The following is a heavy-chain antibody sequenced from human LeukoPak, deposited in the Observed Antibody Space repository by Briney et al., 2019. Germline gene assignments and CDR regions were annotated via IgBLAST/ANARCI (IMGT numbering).Heavy chain of an antibody. D-gene: IGHD3-3*01. Sequence: GGSLRLSCAASGSTFSSYWMSWVRQAPGKGLEWVANIKQDGSEKYYVDSVKGRFTISRDNAKNSLYLQMNSLRAEDTAVYYCARIYYDFWSGPRADGMDVWGQGTTVTVSS. CDR3: ARIYYDFWSGPRADGMDV. CDR1: GSTFSSYW. V-gene: IGHV3-7*01. CDR2: IKQDGSEK. J-gene: IGHJ6*02.